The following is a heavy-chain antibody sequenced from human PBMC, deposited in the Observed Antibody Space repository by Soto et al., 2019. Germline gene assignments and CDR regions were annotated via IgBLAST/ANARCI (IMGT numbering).Heavy chain of an antibody. Sequence: RSLRLSCSASVFTFSSYAMHWFRQAPGKGLEWVAVISYDGSNKYYADSVKGRFTISRDNSKNTLYLQMNSLRAEDTAVYYCARDRVGFLEWTSGDYWGQGTLVTVS. V-gene: IGHV3-30-3*01. D-gene: IGHD3-3*01. CDR1: VFTFSSYA. CDR3: ARDRVGFLEWTSGDY. CDR2: ISYDGSNK. J-gene: IGHJ4*02.